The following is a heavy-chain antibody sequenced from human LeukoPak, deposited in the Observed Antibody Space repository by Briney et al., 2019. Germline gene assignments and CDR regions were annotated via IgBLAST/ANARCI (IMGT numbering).Heavy chain of an antibody. V-gene: IGHV3-23*01. D-gene: IGHD3-3*01. CDR1: GFTFSAYA. CDR3: GTGSWSEYPSDHWFHP. Sequence: GGSLRLSCAASGFTFSAYAMTWVRQAPGKGLEWVSVISGNGGSTYYADSVKGRFTISRDNSKNTLFLQMNSLRAEDTALYYCGTGSWSEYPSDHWFHPWGQGTLVTVSS. CDR2: ISGNGGST. J-gene: IGHJ5*02.